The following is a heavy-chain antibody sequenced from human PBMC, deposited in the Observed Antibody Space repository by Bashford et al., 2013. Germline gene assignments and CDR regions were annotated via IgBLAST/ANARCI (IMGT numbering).Heavy chain of an antibody. Sequence: VRQAPGKGLEWLSYISSRGTTMYYADSVKGRFTISRDNFDNTLYLQMNSLGPEDTAVFYCARDNRRYGEYGSSDLWGQGTLVTVSS. V-gene: IGHV3-48*03. CDR2: ISSRGTTM. CDR3: ARDNRRYGEYGSSDL. J-gene: IGHJ4*02. D-gene: IGHD2/OR15-2a*01.